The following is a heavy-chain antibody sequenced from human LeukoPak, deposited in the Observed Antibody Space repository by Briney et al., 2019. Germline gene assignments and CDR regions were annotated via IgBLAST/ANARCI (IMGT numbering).Heavy chain of an antibody. Sequence: GGSLRLSCTASGFTFRDYAVSWFRQAPGKGLEWVGFIRSKAYGGTAEYAASVKGRFTISRDDSKSIAYLQMNSLKTEDTAVYYCTRGPTFGVVRNFYYYMDVWGKGTTVTVSS. CDR2: IRSKAYGGTA. CDR1: GFTFRDYA. J-gene: IGHJ6*03. D-gene: IGHD3-3*01. CDR3: TRGPTFGVVRNFYYYMDV. V-gene: IGHV3-49*03.